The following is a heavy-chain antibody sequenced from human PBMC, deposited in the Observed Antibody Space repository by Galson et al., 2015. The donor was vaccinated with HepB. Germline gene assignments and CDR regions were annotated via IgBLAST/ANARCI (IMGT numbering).Heavy chain of an antibody. CDR3: ATDGASYYDRAPGAPESFDI. CDR1: GGTFSTYV. Sequence: SVKVSCKASGGTFSTYVISWVRHVPGQGLEWMGGLISIFGIANYAQKFQGRLTITADESTSTAYMDLSSLTSEDTAVYYCATDGASYYDRAPGAPESFDIWGQGTMVTVSS. J-gene: IGHJ3*02. CDR2: LISIFGIA. D-gene: IGHD3-22*01. V-gene: IGHV1-69*13.